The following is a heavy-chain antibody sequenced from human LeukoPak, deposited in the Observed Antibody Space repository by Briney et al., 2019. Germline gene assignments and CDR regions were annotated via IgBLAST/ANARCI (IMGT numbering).Heavy chain of an antibody. CDR2: IIPIFGTA. J-gene: IGHJ3*02. V-gene: IGHV1-69*05. CDR1: GGTFSSYA. Sequence: GASVKVSCKASGGTFSSYAISWVRQAPGQGLEWMGGIIPIFGTANYAQKFQGRVTITTDESTSTAYMELSSLRSEDTAVYYCARDRRLVPQEDAFDIWGQGTMVTVSS. D-gene: IGHD3-9*01. CDR3: ARDRRLVPQEDAFDI.